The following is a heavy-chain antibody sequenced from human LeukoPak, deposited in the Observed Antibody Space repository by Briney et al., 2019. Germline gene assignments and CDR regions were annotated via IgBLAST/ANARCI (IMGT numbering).Heavy chain of an antibody. CDR1: GGSFSGYY. J-gene: IGHJ5*01. CDR3: ARAYGSGSYHSNWFES. D-gene: IGHD3-10*01. V-gene: IGHV4-34*01. Sequence: PSETLSLTCAVYGGSFSGYYWTWIRQPPGKGLEWIGEINHSGSTNYNPFLKSRVTMSVDTSMNQFSLRLNSVTAADTAVYYCARAYGSGSYHSNWFESWGQGTLVIVSS. CDR2: INHSGST.